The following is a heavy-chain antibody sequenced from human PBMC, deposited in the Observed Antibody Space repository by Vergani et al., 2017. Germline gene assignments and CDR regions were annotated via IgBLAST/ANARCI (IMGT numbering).Heavy chain of an antibody. CDR2: IDPSDSYT. V-gene: IGHV5-10-1*03. CDR1: GYSFTSYW. J-gene: IGHJ4*02. D-gene: IGHD6-6*01. Sequence: EVQLVQSGAEVKKPGESLRISCKGSGYSFTSYWISWVRQMPGKGLEWMGRIDPSDSYTNYSPSFQGHVTISADKSISTAYLQWSSLKAADTAMYYCARFTHLSSSSDYWGQGTLVTVSS. CDR3: ARFTHLSSSSDY.